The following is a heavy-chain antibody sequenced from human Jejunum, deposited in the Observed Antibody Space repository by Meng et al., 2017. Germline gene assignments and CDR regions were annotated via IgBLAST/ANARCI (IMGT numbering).Heavy chain of an antibody. CDR3: ATDVYGDGLAYVDY. Sequence: QLQRSAPGPVGPPASRSLNVALPGGSVSGRSFYWTWIRQPPGKGLEWIGYVFDSGSTKYNPSLSSRVTISADTSKNQFSLELSSVTAADTAVYYCATDVYGDGLAYVDYWGQGSLVTVSS. CDR2: VFDSGST. D-gene: IGHD4-17*01. J-gene: IGHJ4*02. CDR1: GGSVSGRSFY. V-gene: IGHV4-61*01.